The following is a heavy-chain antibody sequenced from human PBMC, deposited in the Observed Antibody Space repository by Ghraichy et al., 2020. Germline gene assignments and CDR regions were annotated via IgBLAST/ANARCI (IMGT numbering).Heavy chain of an antibody. CDR2: IFSIHEK. CDR1: GFSLSNARMG. V-gene: IGHV2-26*01. D-gene: IGHD3-10*01. J-gene: IGHJ4*02. Sequence: LVKPTETLTLTCTVSGFSLSNARMGVSWIRQPPGKALEWLAHIFSIHEKSYSTSLKSRHTISKDTPKIQVVLTMTNKDPVNTATYYCARIYYYGPSYYFDYWGQGTLVTVSS. CDR3: ARIYYYGPSYYFDY.